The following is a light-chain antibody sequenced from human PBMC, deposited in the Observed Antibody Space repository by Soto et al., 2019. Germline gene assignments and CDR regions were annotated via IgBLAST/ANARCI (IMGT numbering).Light chain of an antibody. CDR1: QSVDIN. CDR2: GAS. CDR3: QQYRNWPRT. Sequence: EIVLTQSPAPLSVSPGERVTLSCRASQSVDINLAWYQQKPAQAPRLLIYGASTRVTDMPGRFIGRGSGTEFTLTINSLQSEDFAVYYCQQYRNWPRTFGQGTKVDIK. V-gene: IGKV3-15*01. J-gene: IGKJ1*01.